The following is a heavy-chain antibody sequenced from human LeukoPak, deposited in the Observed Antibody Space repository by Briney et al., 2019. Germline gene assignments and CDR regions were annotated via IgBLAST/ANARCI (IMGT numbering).Heavy chain of an antibody. CDR3: AHSSITIFGVVVDY. J-gene: IGHJ4*02. Sequence: SGPTLVKPTQTLPLTGTYGGSSDSTSGVGVGWIRQPPGKALEWLALIYWNDDKRYSPSLKSRLTITKDTSKNQVVLTMTNMDPVYTATYCFAHSSITIFGVVVDYWGQGTLVTVSS. V-gene: IGHV2-5*01. CDR2: IYWNDDK. CDR1: GSSDSTSGVG. D-gene: IGHD3-3*01.